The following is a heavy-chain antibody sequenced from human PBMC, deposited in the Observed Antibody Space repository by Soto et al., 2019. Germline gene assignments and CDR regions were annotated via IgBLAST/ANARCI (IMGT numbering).Heavy chain of an antibody. D-gene: IGHD3-22*01. J-gene: IGHJ3*02. CDR2: IIPIFGTA. CDR1: GGPFSSYA. V-gene: IGHV1-69*13. CDR3: ARAPYDSSGYYSDDAFDI. Sequence: GAAVKVSCKASGGPFSSYAISWVRQAPGQGLEWMGGIIPIFGTANYAQQFQGRVTSTADESTRTAYMDRSSLKSEDTAVYSCARAPYDSSGYYSDDAFDIWGQGTMVTVSS.